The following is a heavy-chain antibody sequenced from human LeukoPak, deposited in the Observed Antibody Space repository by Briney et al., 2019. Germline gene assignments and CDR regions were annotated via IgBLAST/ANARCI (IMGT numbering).Heavy chain of an antibody. CDR3: TTLPAAGTSGGDAFDI. V-gene: IGHV3-15*01. J-gene: IGHJ3*02. Sequence: GALRLSCAASGFTFSSYSMNWVRQAPGKGLEWVGRIKSKTDGGTTDYAAPVKGRFTISRDDSKNTLYLQMNSLKTEDTAVYYCTTLPAAGTSGGDAFDIWGQGTMVTVSS. CDR2: IKSKTDGGTT. D-gene: IGHD6-13*01. CDR1: GFTFSSYS.